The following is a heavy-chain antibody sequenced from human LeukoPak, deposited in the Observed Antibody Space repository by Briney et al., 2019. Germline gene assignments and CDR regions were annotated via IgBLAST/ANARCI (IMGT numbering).Heavy chain of an antibody. CDR3: ASCTMVRGVRKCFGYMDV. CDR1: GYSISSGYY. J-gene: IGHJ6*03. Sequence: SETLSLTCTVSGYSISSGYYWGWIRQPPGKGLEWIGEINHSGSTNYNPSLKSRVTISVDTSKNQFSLKLSSVTAADTAVYYCASCTMVRGVRKCFGYMDVWGKGTTVTVSS. V-gene: IGHV4-38-2*02. D-gene: IGHD3-10*01. CDR2: INHSGST.